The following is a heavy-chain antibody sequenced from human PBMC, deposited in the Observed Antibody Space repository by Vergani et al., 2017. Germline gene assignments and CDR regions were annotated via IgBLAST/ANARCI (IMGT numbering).Heavy chain of an antibody. V-gene: IGHV4-31*04. J-gene: IGHJ6*03. CDR2: IFYSGTT. D-gene: IGHD6-25*01. CDR1: GSSISSGDHC. CDR3: ARVDTQVPATSHFYYMYV. Sequence: QVRLEESGPGLVKPSETLYLTCSVSGSSISSGDHCWTWIRQRPGKGLELIGYIFYSGTTYDNPSLRVRLTISVDTSQNQLSLKLRSVTAAETAVYYCARVDTQVPATSHFYYMYVWGKGTTVVGSS.